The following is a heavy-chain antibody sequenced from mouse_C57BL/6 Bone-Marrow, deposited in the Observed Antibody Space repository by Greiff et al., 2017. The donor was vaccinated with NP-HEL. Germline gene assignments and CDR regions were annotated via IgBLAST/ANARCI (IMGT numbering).Heavy chain of an antibody. V-gene: IGHV5-15*01. Sequence: EVMLVESGGGLVQPGGSLKLSCAASGFTFSDYGMAWVRQAPRKGPEWVAFISNLAYSIYYADTVTGRFTISRENAKNTLYLEMSSLRSEDTAMYYCARRGLYYAMDYWGQGPSVTVSS. CDR3: ARRGLYYAMDY. J-gene: IGHJ4*01. CDR1: GFTFSDYG. CDR2: ISNLAYSI. D-gene: IGHD6-1*01.